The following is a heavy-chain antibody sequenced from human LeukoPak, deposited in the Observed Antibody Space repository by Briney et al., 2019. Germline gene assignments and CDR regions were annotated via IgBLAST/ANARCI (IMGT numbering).Heavy chain of an antibody. Sequence: SGTLSLTCTVSGGSISSYYWSWIRRPPGKGLEWIGYIYYSGSTNYNPSLKSRVTISVDTSKNQFSLKLSSVTAADTAVYYCARTMVYYYYMDVWGKGTTVTISS. CDR2: IYYSGST. CDR3: ARTMVYYYYMDV. V-gene: IGHV4-59*01. J-gene: IGHJ6*03. CDR1: GGSISSYY. D-gene: IGHD4/OR15-4a*01.